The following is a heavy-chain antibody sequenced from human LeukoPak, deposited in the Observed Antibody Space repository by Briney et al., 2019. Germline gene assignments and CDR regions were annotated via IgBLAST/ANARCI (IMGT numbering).Heavy chain of an antibody. CDR1: GFIFSAYA. V-gene: IGHV3-23*01. CDR2: ISGSGGST. J-gene: IGHJ4*02. D-gene: IGHD6-6*01. CDR3: AKVLGYSSSYYFDY. Sequence: GGSLRLSCAASGFIFSAYAMHWVRQAPGKGLEWVSAISGSGGSTYYADSVKGRFTISRDNSKNTLYLQMNSLRAEDTAVYYCAKVLGYSSSYYFDYWGQGTLVTVSS.